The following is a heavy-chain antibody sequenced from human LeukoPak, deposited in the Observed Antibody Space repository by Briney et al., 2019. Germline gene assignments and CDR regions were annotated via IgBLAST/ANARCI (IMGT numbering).Heavy chain of an antibody. CDR2: IIPILGIA. V-gene: IGHV1-69*04. D-gene: IGHD3-3*01. CDR1: GGTFSSYA. CDR3: ARAEWTHQGVAFDI. Sequence: ASVKVSCKASGGTFSSYAISWVRQAPGQGLEWMGRIIPILGIANYAQKFQGRVTITADKSTSTAYMELSSLRSEDTAVYYCARAEWTHQGVAFDIWGQGTMVTVSS. J-gene: IGHJ3*02.